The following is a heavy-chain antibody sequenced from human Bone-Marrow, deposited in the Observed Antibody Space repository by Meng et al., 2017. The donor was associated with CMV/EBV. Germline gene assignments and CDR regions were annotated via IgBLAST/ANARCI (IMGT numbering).Heavy chain of an antibody. J-gene: IGHJ4*02. V-gene: IGHV3-48*04. CDR1: GFTFSSYS. Sequence: GESLKISCAASGFTFSSYSMNWVRQAPGKGLEWVSSISSSSSTIYYADSVKGRFTISRDNAKNSLYLQMNSLRAEDTAVYYCARELDSSCYYYASRLFDYWGQGTLVTVSS. D-gene: IGHD3-22*01. CDR2: ISSSSSTI. CDR3: ARELDSSCYYYASRLFDY.